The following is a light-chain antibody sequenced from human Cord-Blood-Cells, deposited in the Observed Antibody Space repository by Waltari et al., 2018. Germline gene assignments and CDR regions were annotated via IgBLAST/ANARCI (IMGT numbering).Light chain of an antibody. Sequence: QSALTQPASVSGSPGQSITISCTGTSSDVGGYNYVSWYQQHPGKAPKLMIYEVSNRPSGVSNRFSCYKSGNTASLTISGLQAEDEADYYCSSYTSSSTLVFGGGTKLTVL. CDR2: EVS. V-gene: IGLV2-14*01. CDR3: SSYTSSSTLV. J-gene: IGLJ2*01. CDR1: SSDVGGYNY.